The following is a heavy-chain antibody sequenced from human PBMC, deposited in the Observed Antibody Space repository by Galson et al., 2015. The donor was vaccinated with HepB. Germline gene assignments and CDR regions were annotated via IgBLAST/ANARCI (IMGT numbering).Heavy chain of an antibody. J-gene: IGHJ4*02. CDR3: ARDPHMVRGVIPHDY. Sequence: SLRLSCAASGFTFSSYAMHWVRQAPGKGLEWVAVISYDGSNKYYADSVKGRFTISRDNSKNTLYLQMNSLRAEDTAVYYCARDPHMVRGVIPHDYWGQGTLVTVSS. CDR2: ISYDGSNK. D-gene: IGHD3-10*01. V-gene: IGHV3-30*04. CDR1: GFTFSSYA.